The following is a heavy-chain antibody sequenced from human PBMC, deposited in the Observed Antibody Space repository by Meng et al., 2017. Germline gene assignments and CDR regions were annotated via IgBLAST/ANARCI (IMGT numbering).Heavy chain of an antibody. CDR2: INAGNSDT. V-gene: IGHV1-3*01. D-gene: IGHD6-19*01. CDR3: ARAIAVSGTGRFDY. J-gene: IGHJ4*02. Sequence: QVQMLQVGAEVKKPGASVKVSCKASGYTFITYAIHWVRQAPGQRLEWMGWINAGNSDTKYSQKLQGRVTITRDTSASTVYMEVSSLRSEDTGVYYCARAIAVSGTGRFDYWGQGTLVTVSS. CDR1: GYTFITYA.